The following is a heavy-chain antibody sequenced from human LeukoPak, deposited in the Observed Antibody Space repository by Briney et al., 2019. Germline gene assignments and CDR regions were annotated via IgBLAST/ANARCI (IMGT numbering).Heavy chain of an antibody. CDR3: ARHGHYYDSSGYDY. D-gene: IGHD3-22*01. CDR2: IYYSGST. J-gene: IGHJ4*02. V-gene: IGHV4-39*01. CDR1: GGSISSSSYY. Sequence: SETLSLTCTVSGGSISSSSYYWGWIRQPPGKGLEWIGSIYYSGSTCYNPSLKSRVTISVDTPKNQFSLKLSSVTAADTAVYYCARHGHYYDSSGYDYWGQGTLVTVSS.